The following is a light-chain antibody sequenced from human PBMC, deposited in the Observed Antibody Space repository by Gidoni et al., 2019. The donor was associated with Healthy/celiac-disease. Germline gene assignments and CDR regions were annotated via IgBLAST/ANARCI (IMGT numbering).Light chain of an antibody. J-gene: IGKJ1*01. CDR3: QHYNTYPWT. CDR2: DAS. V-gene: IGKV1-5*01. CDR1: QSISSW. Sequence: DIQMTQSPSTLSASVGDRVTITCRACQSISSWLAWYQQKPGKAPKLLIYDASSLESGVPSRFSGSGSGTEFTLTISSLQADDFATYYCQHYNTYPWTFGQGTKVEIK.